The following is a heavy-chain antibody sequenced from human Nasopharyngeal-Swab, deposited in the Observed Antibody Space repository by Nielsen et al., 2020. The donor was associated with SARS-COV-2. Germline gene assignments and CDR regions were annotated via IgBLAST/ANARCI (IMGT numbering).Heavy chain of an antibody. CDR1: GFTFDDYA. Sequence: LSLTCAASGFTFDDYAMHWVRQAPGKGLEWVSGISWNSGSIGYADSVKGRFTISRDNAKNSLYLQMNSLRAEDTAVYYCARDFRSVNFYYYYYGMDVWGQGTTVTVSS. D-gene: IGHD1-20*01. V-gene: IGHV3-9*01. CDR2: ISWNSGSI. J-gene: IGHJ6*02. CDR3: ARDFRSVNFYYYYYGMDV.